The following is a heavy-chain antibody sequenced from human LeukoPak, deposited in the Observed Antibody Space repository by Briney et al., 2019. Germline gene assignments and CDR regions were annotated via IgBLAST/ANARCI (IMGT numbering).Heavy chain of an antibody. CDR2: IRFDGSKK. J-gene: IGHJ6*04. Sequence: GGSLRLSCAASGFTFSSYGMHWVRQAPGKGLEWVTFIRFDGSKKYYADSVKGRFTISRDNAKNSLYLQINSLRAEDTAVYYCAELGITMIGGVWGKGTTVTISS. D-gene: IGHD3-10*02. V-gene: IGHV3-30*02. CDR1: GFTFSSYG. CDR3: AELGITMIGGV.